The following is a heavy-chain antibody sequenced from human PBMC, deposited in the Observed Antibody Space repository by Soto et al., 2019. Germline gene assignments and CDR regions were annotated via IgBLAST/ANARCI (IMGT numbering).Heavy chain of an antibody. CDR2: ISGSGGST. CDR1: GFTFSSYA. Sequence: EVQLLESGGGLVQPGGSLRLSCAASGFTFSSYAMSWVRQAPGKGLEWVSAISGSGGSTYYADSVKGRFTISRDNSKNTLYLQMNCRRAEDTAVYYCAKDTRLYYDSSGFDYWGQGNLVTVSS. J-gene: IGHJ4*02. D-gene: IGHD3-22*01. CDR3: AKDTRLYYDSSGFDY. V-gene: IGHV3-23*01.